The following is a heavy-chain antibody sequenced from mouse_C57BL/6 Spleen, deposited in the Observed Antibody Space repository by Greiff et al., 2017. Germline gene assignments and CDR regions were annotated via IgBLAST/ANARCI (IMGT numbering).Heavy chain of an antibody. D-gene: IGHD1-1*01. CDR3: TVITTVVARYFDY. CDR2: IRLKSDNYAT. J-gene: IGHJ2*01. Sequence: EVKVVESGGGLVQPGGSMKLSCVASGFTFSNYWMNWVRQSPEKGLEWVAQIRLKSDNYATHYAESVKGRFTISRDDSKSSVYLQMNNLRAEDTGIYYCTVITTVVARYFDYWGQGTTLTVSS. CDR1: GFTFSNYW. V-gene: IGHV6-3*01.